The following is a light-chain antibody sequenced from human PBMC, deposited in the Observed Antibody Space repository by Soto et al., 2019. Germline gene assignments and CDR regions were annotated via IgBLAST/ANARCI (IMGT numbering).Light chain of an antibody. J-gene: IGLJ1*01. CDR1: SSDVGYYNY. V-gene: IGLV2-14*01. Sequence: QSALTQPASVSGSPGQSITISCTGTSSDVGYYNYVSWYQQHPGKAPKLMIYEVSNRPSGVSNRFSGSKSGNTASLTISGLQTDDEADYYCSSYTSSSTYVFGTGTKVTVL. CDR3: SSYTSSSTYV. CDR2: EVS.